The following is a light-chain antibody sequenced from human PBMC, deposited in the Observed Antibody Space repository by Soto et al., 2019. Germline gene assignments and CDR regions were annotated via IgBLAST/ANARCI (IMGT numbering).Light chain of an antibody. CDR1: GSDIGGYNY. Sequence: QSALTQPASVSGSPGQSITISCTGTGSDIGGYNYVSWYQQHPGKAPQLMIYEATDRPSGVSSGFSGSKSGSTASLTISGLQAEDEADYYCSSYTSSATWVFGGGTKLTVL. J-gene: IGLJ3*02. CDR2: EAT. V-gene: IGLV2-14*01. CDR3: SSYTSSATWV.